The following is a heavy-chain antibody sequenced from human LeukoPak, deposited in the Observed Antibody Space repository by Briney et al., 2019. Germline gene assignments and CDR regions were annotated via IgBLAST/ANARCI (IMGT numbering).Heavy chain of an antibody. CDR3: AKDLMADSYYYYGMDV. CDR1: GFTFISYG. Sequence: GGSLRLSSAASGFTFISYGMHWVRQAPGKGLEWVALISYDGSNKYYADSVRGRFTISRDNSKNTLYLQMNSLRAEDTAVYYCAKDLMADSYYYYGMDVWGQGTTVTVSS. CDR2: ISYDGSNK. D-gene: IGHD3-10*01. V-gene: IGHV3-30*18. J-gene: IGHJ6*02.